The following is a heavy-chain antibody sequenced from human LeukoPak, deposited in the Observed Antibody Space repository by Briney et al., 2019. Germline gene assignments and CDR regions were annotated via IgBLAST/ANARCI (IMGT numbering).Heavy chain of an antibody. D-gene: IGHD3-16*01. CDR1: GFTFSSAW. V-gene: IGHV3-15*01. J-gene: IGHJ4*02. CDR2: IKQTSSRGAT. CDR3: TTGFTDASHDGY. Sequence: PGGSLRLSCAASGFTFSSAWLSWVRQAPGKGLEWVGRIKQTSSRGATDYAAPVKGRFTISRDDSINTLYLQMNSLKTEDAAVYYCTTGFTDASHDGYWGQGTLVTVSS.